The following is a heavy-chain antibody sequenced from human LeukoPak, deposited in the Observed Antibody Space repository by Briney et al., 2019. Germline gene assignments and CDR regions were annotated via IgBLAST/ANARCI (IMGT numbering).Heavy chain of an antibody. CDR3: ARSDGFSGYSSLGDS. Sequence: ASVKVSCKASGYTFTNYAMHWVRQAPGQRLEWMGWINTGNGNTKYSQEFQGRVTISRDTSISTAYMELSRLKSDDTAVYYCARSDGFSGYSSLGDSWGQGTLVTVSS. J-gene: IGHJ5*01. V-gene: IGHV1-3*04. CDR2: INTGNGNT. CDR1: GYTFTNYA. D-gene: IGHD3-22*01.